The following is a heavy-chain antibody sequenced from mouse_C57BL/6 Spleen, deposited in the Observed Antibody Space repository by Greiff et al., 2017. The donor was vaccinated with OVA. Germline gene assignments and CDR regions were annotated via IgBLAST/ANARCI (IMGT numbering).Heavy chain of an antibody. CDR1: GYTFTDYE. Sequence: QVQLQQSGAELVRPGASVTLSCKASGYTFTDYEMHWVKQTPVHGLEWIGAIDPETGGTAYNQKFKGKAILTADKSSSTAYMELRSLTSEDSAVYYCTRDGYYYGSSYNCDYWGQGTTLTVSS. D-gene: IGHD1-1*01. CDR2: IDPETGGT. V-gene: IGHV1-15*01. J-gene: IGHJ2*01. CDR3: TRDGYYYGSSYNCDY.